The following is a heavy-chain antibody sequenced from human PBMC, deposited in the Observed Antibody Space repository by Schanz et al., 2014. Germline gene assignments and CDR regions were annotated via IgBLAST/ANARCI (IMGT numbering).Heavy chain of an antibody. D-gene: IGHD1-26*01. CDR2: IHPTGGTT. V-gene: IGHV1-46*01. CDR3: ARDRDQWDGNYLDY. CDR1: EYTFTRHY. Sequence: QVQWVQSGADVKKPGTAVKVSCKASEYTFTRHYMHWVRQAPGQGLEWMGIIHPTGGTTSHAQKFQGRVTMTRDTSTSTVYMELRSLTSDDSAVYYCARDRDQWDGNYLDYWGQGTLVTVSS. J-gene: IGHJ4*02.